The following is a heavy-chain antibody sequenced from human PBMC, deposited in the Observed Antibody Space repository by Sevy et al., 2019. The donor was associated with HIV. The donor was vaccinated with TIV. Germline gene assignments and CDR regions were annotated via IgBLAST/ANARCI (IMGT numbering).Heavy chain of an antibody. CDR1: GGSVSSGSYY. J-gene: IGHJ4*02. Sequence: SETLSLTCTVSGGSVSSGSYYWTWIRQPPGKGLEWIGYIYKSGRTNYNPSLKSRVTISVDTSKNQFSLKLSSVTAADTAVYYCARDHGHGGWQVDYWGQGTLVTLSS. CDR2: IYKSGRT. CDR3: ARDHGHGGWQVDY. V-gene: IGHV4-61*01. D-gene: IGHD6-19*01.